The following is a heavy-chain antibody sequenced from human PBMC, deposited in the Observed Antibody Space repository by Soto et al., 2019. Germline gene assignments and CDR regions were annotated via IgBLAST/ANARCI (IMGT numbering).Heavy chain of an antibody. J-gene: IGHJ6*02. CDR2: IIPISGTA. Sequence: QVQLVQSGAEVKKPGSSVKVSCKASGGTFSNYAISWVRQAPGQGLEWMGGIIPISGTANYAQKFQGRVTTTAGESTSTDYMELSSLRSEDTAVYYCARSQGSSTSLEIYYYYYYGMDVWGQGTTVTVSS. CDR1: GGTFSNYA. D-gene: IGHD2-2*01. V-gene: IGHV1-69*01. CDR3: ARSQGSSTSLEIYYYYYYGMDV.